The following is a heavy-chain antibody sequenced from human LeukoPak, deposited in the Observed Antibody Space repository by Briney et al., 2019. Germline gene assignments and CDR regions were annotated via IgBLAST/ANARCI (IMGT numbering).Heavy chain of an antibody. J-gene: IGHJ4*02. CDR3: ARGDGYNIVY. D-gene: IGHD5-24*01. CDR1: GGSVSSGSYY. Sequence: SETLSLTCTVSGGSVSSGSYYWSWIRQPPGKGLEWIGYIYYSGSTNYNPSLKSRVTISVDTSKNQFSLKLSSVTAADTAVFYCARGDGYNIVYWGQGALVTDSS. V-gene: IGHV4-61*01. CDR2: IYYSGST.